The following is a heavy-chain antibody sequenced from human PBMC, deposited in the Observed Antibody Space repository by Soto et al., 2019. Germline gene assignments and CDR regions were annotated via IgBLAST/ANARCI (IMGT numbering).Heavy chain of an antibody. CDR3: ARDRSSIDV. D-gene: IGHD3-10*01. CDR2: ISSAGTMT. V-gene: IGHV3-48*03. J-gene: IGHJ6*02. CDR1: GFTFSNYE. Sequence: SGGSLRLSCVASGFTFSNYEFNWVRQAPGKGLEWVSYISSAGTMTYYAQSVKGRFTISRDNAESSLYLQMNSLRAEDTAVYFCARDRSSIDVWGQGTTVTVSS.